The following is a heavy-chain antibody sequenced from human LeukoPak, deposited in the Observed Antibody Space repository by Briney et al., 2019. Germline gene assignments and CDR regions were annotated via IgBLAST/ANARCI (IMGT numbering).Heavy chain of an antibody. V-gene: IGHV3-21*01. D-gene: IGHD1-26*01. CDR1: GFTFSSYY. Sequence: GGSLRLSCAASGFTFSSYYMIWVRQAPGKGLEWVSSISTSSSYIYYADSLKGRFTISRDNAKNSLYLQINSLSAEDTAVYYCAKDGGTHFDHWGQGTLVTVSS. J-gene: IGHJ4*02. CDR2: ISTSSSYI. CDR3: AKDGGTHFDH.